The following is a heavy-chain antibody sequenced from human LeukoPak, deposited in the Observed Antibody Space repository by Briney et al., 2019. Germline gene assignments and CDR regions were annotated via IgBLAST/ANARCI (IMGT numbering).Heavy chain of an antibody. D-gene: IGHD6-13*01. Sequence: GRSLRLSCAASGFTFSSYGMHWVRQAPGKGLEWVAVIWYDGSNKYYADSVKGRFTISRDNSKNTLYLQMNSLRPEDTAVYYCAKDLAAAGCDYWGQGTLVTVSS. CDR3: AKDLAAAGCDY. CDR2: IWYDGSNK. V-gene: IGHV3-33*06. CDR1: GFTFSSYG. J-gene: IGHJ4*02.